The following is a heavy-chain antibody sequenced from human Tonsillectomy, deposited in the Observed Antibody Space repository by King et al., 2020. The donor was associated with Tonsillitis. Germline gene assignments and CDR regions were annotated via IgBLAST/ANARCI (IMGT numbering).Heavy chain of an antibody. Sequence: QVQLVESGAEVKKPGASVKVSCKASGYSFRSYGISWVRQAPGQGLEWMGWISGYNGNTKYAQKLQGRVTMTTDTSTSTAYMELRSLRSDDTAVYYCARDWGIFGVAPSPYYYGMDVWGQGTTVTVSS. CDR3: ARDWGIFGVAPSPYYYGMDV. V-gene: IGHV1-18*04. J-gene: IGHJ6*02. CDR1: GYSFRSYG. D-gene: IGHD3-3*01. CDR2: ISGYNGNT.